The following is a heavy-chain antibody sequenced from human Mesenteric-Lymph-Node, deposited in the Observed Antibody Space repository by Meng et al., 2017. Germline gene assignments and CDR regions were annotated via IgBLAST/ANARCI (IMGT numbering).Heavy chain of an antibody. V-gene: IGHV4-61*01. CDR1: GGSVSSGSYY. CDR2: IYYSGST. J-gene: IGHJ4*02. Sequence: SETLSLTCTVSGGSVSSGSYYWSWIRQPPGKGLEWIGYIYYSGSTNYNPSLKSRVTISVDTSKNQFSLKLSSVTAADTAVYYCAGMVRGVRGYFDYWGQGTLVTVSS. CDR3: AGMVRGVRGYFDY. D-gene: IGHD3-10*01.